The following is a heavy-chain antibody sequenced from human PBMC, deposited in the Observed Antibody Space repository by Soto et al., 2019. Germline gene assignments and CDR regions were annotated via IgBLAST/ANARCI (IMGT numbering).Heavy chain of an antibody. CDR3: ARERTNNIHYYYYYYMDV. V-gene: IGHV1-8*01. Sequence: GASVKVSCKASGYTFTSYDINWVRQATGQGLEWMGWMNPNSGNTGYAQKFQGRVTMTRNTSISTAYMELSSLRSEDTAVYYCARERTNNIHYYYYYYMDVWGKGTTVTVSS. D-gene: IGHD2-2*02. J-gene: IGHJ6*03. CDR1: GYTFTSYD. CDR2: MNPNSGNT.